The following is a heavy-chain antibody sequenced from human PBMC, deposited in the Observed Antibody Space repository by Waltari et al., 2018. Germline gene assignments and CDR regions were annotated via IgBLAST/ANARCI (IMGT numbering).Heavy chain of an antibody. CDR1: GGSFSGYY. D-gene: IGHD6-13*01. V-gene: IGHV4-34*01. CDR2: IKHSGST. CDR3: ASHSSSVPYYFDY. J-gene: IGHJ4*02. Sequence: QVQLQQWGAGLLKPSETLSLTCAVYGGSFSGYYWGWIRQPPGKGLEWIGEIKHSGSTNYNPSLKIRVTISVDTSKNQFSLKLSSVTAADTAVYYCASHSSSVPYYFDYWGQGTLVTVSS.